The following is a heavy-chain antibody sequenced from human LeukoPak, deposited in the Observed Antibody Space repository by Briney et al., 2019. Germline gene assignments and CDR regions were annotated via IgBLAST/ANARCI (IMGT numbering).Heavy chain of an antibody. CDR2: INTDGSST. D-gene: IGHD3-16*01. CDR1: GLTLSNYW. CDR3: ARDTFGGDDF. J-gene: IGHJ4*02. V-gene: IGHV3-74*01. Sequence: GGSLRLSSAASGLTLSNYWMHWVRQAPGKGLVWVAQINTDGSSTGYADSVKGRFTISRDNAKNMMYLQMSSLRAEDTAVYYCARDTFGGDDFWGQGALVTVSS.